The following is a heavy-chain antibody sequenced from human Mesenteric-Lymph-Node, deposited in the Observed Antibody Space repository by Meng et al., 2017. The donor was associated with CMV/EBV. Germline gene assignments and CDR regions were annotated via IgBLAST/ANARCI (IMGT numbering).Heavy chain of an antibody. CDR1: GDTVSIYIGA. D-gene: IGHD5-12*01. J-gene: IGHJ4*02. V-gene: IGHV6-1*01. CDR2: AYYTSKWNN. CDR3: ARGWLRSYFDY. Sequence: SGDTVSIYIGAWNWIRQSPSRGLEWLGRAYYTSKWNNDYSQSVKGRITIIPDTSKNQFSLQLNSVTPEDSAVYYCARGWLRSYFDYWGQGTLVTVSS.